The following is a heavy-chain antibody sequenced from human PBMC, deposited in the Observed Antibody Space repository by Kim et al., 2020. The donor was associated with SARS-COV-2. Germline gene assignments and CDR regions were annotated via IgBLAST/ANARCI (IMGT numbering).Heavy chain of an antibody. CDR1: GFTFSTYA. CDR2: ITGNGAAT. J-gene: IGHJ4*02. Sequence: GGSLRLSCAASGFTFSTYAMSWVRQTPRRGLEWVSTITGNGAATYYADSVRGRFTISRDNSKNTLSLQMNSLRAEDTALYDCAKTWQLDYWGQGTLVTV. D-gene: IGHD6-13*01. V-gene: IGHV3-23*01. CDR3: AKTWQLDY.